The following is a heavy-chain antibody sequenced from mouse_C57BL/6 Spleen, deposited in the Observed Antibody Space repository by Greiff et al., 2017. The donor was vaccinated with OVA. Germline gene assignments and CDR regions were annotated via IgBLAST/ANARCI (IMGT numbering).Heavy chain of an antibody. D-gene: IGHD1-1*01. V-gene: IGHV1-19*01. CDR3: ARRDYYGSSWFAY. J-gene: IGHJ3*01. CDR1: GYTFTDYY. Sequence: VQLKESGPVLVKPGASVKMSCKASGYTFTDYYMNWVKQSHGKSLEWIGVINPYNGGTSYNQKFKGKATLTVDKSSSTAYMELNSLTSEDSAVYYCARRDYYGSSWFAYWGQGTLVTVSA. CDR2: INPYNGGT.